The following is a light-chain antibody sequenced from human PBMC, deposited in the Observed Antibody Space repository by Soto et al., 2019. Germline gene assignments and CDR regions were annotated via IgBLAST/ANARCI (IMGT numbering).Light chain of an antibody. CDR2: EVS. CDR3: SSYAGNNFYV. CDR1: SSDVGGYNY. Sequence: QSVLTQPPSASGSPGQSVTISCTGTSSDVGGYNYVSWYQQHPGKAPKLMIYEVSKRPSGVPDRFSGSKSGNTASLTVSGLQAEDEDDYYCSSYAGNNFYVFGTGTKLTVL. J-gene: IGLJ1*01. V-gene: IGLV2-8*01.